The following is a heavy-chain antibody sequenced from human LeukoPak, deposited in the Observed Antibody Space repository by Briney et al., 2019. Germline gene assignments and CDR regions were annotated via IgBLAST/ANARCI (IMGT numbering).Heavy chain of an antibody. J-gene: IGHJ4*02. CDR2: FDPEDGET. D-gene: IGHD3-22*01. CDR3: ATLYYDSSGLDY. Sequence: ASVKVSCKVSGYTLTELSMHWVRQAPGKGLEWMGGFDPEDGETIYAQKFQGRVTMTEDTSTDTAYMELSSLRSEDTAVYYCATLYYDSSGLDYWGQGTLATVSS. CDR1: GYTLTELS. V-gene: IGHV1-24*01.